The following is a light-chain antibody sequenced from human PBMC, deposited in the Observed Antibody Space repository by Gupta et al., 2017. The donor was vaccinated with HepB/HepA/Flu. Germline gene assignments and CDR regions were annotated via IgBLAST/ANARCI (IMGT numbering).Light chain of an antibody. Sequence: QSALPQSPSASGSPGQSVTISCTGSSSDVGTYKSVSWYQQHPGKAPKLIIFEVTKRPSGVPDRFFGSKSGNTSSLTVSGLQAEDEAAYFCSCDAGNNLVVFGGGTKLTVL. CDR1: SSDVGTYKS. CDR3: SCDAGNNLVV. V-gene: IGLV2-8*01. J-gene: IGLJ3*02. CDR2: EVT.